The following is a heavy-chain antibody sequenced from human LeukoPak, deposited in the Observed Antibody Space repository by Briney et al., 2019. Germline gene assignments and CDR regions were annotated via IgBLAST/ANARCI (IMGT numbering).Heavy chain of an antibody. Sequence: PGGSLRLSCAASGFTFSSYEMNWVRQAPGKGLEWVSYISSSGSTIYYADSVKGRFTISRDNAKNSLYLQMNSLRAEDTAVYYCARAVADYWVYYYYYYMDVWGKGTTVTISS. J-gene: IGHJ6*03. CDR1: GFTFSSYE. CDR2: ISSSGSTI. V-gene: IGHV3-48*03. CDR3: ARAVADYWVYYYYYYMDV. D-gene: IGHD4/OR15-4a*01.